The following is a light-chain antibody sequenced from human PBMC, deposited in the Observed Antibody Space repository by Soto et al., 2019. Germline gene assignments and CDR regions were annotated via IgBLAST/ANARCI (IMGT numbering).Light chain of an antibody. CDR3: HQRSNWPPLT. CDR1: QSVGGS. CDR2: DAS. Sequence: EIVLTQSPATLSLSPGERATLSCRASQSVGGSLDWYQQKPGQAPRLLIYDASNRASGIPARFSGSGSGTDCTLTISSLEPADLAVYAWHQRSNWPPLTFGGGTKVEIK. J-gene: IGKJ4*01. V-gene: IGKV3-11*01.